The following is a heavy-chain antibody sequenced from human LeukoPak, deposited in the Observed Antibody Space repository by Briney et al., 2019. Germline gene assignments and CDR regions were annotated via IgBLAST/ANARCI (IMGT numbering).Heavy chain of an antibody. V-gene: IGHV5-51*01. CDR2: IYPGDSDT. CDR1: GYSFTSYW. D-gene: IGHD5-12*01. J-gene: IGHJ4*02. CDR3: ARLTGYSGYDYHFDY. Sequence: GESLKISCKGSGYSFTSYWIGWVRQIPGKGLEWMGIIYPGDSDTGYSPSFQGQVTISADKSISTAYLQWSSLKASDTAMYYCARLTGYSGYDYHFDYWGQGTLVTVSS.